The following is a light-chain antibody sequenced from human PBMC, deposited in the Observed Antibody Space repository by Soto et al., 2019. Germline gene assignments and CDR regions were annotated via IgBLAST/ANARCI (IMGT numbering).Light chain of an antibody. CDR3: QQYTSSLNT. V-gene: IGKV3-20*01. J-gene: IGKJ5*01. CDR1: QSVSNNY. CDR2: GAS. Sequence: EIVLTQSPGTLSLSPGERATLSCRASQSVSNNYLAWYQQKPGQAPRLLIYGASVRATGVPDRFSGSGSGTDFTLTISRLEPEDFAVYYCQQYTSSLNTFGQGTRLEI.